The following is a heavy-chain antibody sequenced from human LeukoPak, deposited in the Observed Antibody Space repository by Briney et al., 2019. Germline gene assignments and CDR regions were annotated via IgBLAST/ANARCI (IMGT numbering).Heavy chain of an antibody. CDR1: GSSISSYY. CDR3: ARGFDRIDAFDI. Sequence: PSETLSLTCTVSGSSISSYYWSWIRQPPGKGLEWIGYIYYSGSTNYNPSLKSRVTISVDTSKNQFSLKLSSVTAADTAVYYCARGFDRIDAFDIWGQGTMVTVSS. D-gene: IGHD3-9*01. J-gene: IGHJ3*02. V-gene: IGHV4-59*01. CDR2: IYYSGST.